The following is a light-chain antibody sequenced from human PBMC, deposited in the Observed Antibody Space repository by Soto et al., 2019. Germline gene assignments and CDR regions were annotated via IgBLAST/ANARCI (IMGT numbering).Light chain of an antibody. Sequence: PGERATLSCRASQNFGSTYLAWYQQKRGQAPRLLIYGASSRPTGIPARFSGSGSGTGFTLTISSLEPEDLAVYYCQQRSNWPRTFGQGTKVDTK. CDR1: QNFGSTY. V-gene: IGKV3D-20*02. CDR3: QQRSNWPRT. CDR2: GAS. J-gene: IGKJ1*01.